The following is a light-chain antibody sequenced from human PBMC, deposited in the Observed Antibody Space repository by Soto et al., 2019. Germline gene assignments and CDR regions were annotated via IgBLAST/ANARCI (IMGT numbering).Light chain of an antibody. J-gene: IGLJ3*02. Sequence: QSALTQPASVSGSPGQSITISCTGGSSNIGSYNYVSWYQQHPGKAPKLMIYEVTNRPSGVPNRFSGSKSGNTASLTVSGLQAEDEADYYCNSYTTNSTWVFGGGTKVTVL. CDR3: NSYTTNSTWV. V-gene: IGLV2-14*01. CDR1: SSNIGSYNY. CDR2: EVT.